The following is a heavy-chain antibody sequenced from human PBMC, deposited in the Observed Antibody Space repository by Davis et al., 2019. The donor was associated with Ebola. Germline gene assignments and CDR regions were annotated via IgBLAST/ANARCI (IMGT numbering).Heavy chain of an antibody. CDR3: ARDISPSWSSDYYYGMDV. CDR2: ISWDGVAA. V-gene: IGHV3-43D*03. CDR1: GFTFSDYA. J-gene: IGHJ6*02. Sequence: GGSLRLSCAASGFTFSDYAMHWVRQPPGKGLEWVALISWDGVAAYYAYSVKGRFTISRDNRRNSLYLQMNNLRPEDSALYYCARDISPSWSSDYYYGMDVWGQGTTVTVSS. D-gene: IGHD1-26*01.